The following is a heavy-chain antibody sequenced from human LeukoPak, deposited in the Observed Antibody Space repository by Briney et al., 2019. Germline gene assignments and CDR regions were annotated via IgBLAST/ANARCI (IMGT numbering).Heavy chain of an antibody. J-gene: IGHJ3*02. CDR3: ARLASIAAAGHETFDI. CDR1: GGSISSGDYY. CDR2: IYYSGST. Sequence: KTSETLSLTCTVSGGSISSGDYYWSWIRQPPGKGLEWIGYIYYSGSTYYNPSLKSRVTISVDTSKNQFSLKLSSVTAADTAVYYCARLASIAAAGHETFDIWGQGTMVTVSS. V-gene: IGHV4-30-4*08. D-gene: IGHD6-13*01.